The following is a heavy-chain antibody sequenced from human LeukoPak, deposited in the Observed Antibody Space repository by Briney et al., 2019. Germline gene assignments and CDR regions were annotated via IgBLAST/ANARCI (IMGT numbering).Heavy chain of an antibody. CDR3: AKDVLSSDRTTNVYDFLY. D-gene: IGHD2/OR15-2a*01. CDR2: IMFDGGHT. V-gene: IGHV3-23*01. CDR1: GFSFRSYA. J-gene: IGHJ4*02. Sequence: PGGSLRLSCTASGFSFRSYAMSWGRQAPGKVLECVSSIMFDGGHTYYAASVNRRFTISGENSQNTLYLQMSSLRAEDTTLYYCAKDVLSSDRTTNVYDFLYLGQGTPVTVSS.